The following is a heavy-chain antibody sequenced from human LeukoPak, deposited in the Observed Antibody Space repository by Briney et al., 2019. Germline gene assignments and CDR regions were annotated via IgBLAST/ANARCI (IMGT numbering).Heavy chain of an antibody. CDR2: ISGSGAFT. CDR3: ARDNSVRDEAWWFNP. D-gene: IGHD5-24*01. V-gene: IGHV3-23*01. CDR1: GIMFSSYA. Sequence: PGGSLRLSCAASGIMFSSYAMSWVRQAPGKGLVWVSGISGSGAFTYYADSVKGRFTISRDKSKNTLYLQMNSLRSEDTAVYYCARDNSVRDEAWWFNPWGQGTLVTVSS. J-gene: IGHJ5*02.